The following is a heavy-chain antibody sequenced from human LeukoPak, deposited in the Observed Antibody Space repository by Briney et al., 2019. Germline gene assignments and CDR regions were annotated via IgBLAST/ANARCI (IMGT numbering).Heavy chain of an antibody. CDR2: INHSGST. D-gene: IGHD4-17*01. CDR3: ARADYGLKYYFDY. CDR1: GGSFSGYY. Sequence: SETLSLTCEVYGGSFSGYYWTWIRQPLGKGLEWIGEINHSGSTNYNPSLKSRVTISVDTSKNQFSLKLSSVTAADTAVYYCARADYGLKYYFDYWGQGTLVTVSS. J-gene: IGHJ4*02. V-gene: IGHV4-34*01.